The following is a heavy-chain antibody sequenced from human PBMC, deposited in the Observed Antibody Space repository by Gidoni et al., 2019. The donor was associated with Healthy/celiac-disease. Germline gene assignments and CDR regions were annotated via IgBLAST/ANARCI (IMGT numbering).Heavy chain of an antibody. CDR1: GFTFSTYW. CDR3: AKDDPTPRGGGASA. Sequence: EVQLVESGGGLVQPGGSLRLSCAASGFTFSTYWMSWVRQAPGKGLEWVANIRQDGSEKYFVDSVKGRFTISRDNAKNSLYLQMNSLRAEDTAVYYCAKDDPTPRGGGASAWGQGTLVTVSS. D-gene: IGHD3-10*01. CDR2: IRQDGSEK. V-gene: IGHV3-7*01. J-gene: IGHJ5*02.